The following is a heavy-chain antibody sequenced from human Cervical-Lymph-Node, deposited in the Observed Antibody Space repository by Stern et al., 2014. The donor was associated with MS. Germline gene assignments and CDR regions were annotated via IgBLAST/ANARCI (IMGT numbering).Heavy chain of an antibody. D-gene: IGHD3-10*01. CDR2: IVVGSGNT. V-gene: IGHV1-58*02. CDR3: VGPIGGSFNDAFDS. CDR1: GFTFGTSA. Sequence: QMQLVQSGPEVKKPGTSVKVSCKTSGFTFGTSAIQWVRQARGQRLECIGWIVVGSGNTNYAQKFQQRVTITRDMSTSTAYLELSSLRSDDTAVYYCVGPIGGSFNDAFDSWGQGTMVTVSS. J-gene: IGHJ3*02.